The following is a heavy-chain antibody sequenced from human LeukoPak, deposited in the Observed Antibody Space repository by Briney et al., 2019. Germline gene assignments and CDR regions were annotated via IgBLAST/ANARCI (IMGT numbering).Heavy chain of an antibody. CDR1: GGTFSSYA. J-gene: IGHJ4*02. D-gene: IGHD3-10*01. Sequence: SVKVSCKASGGTFSSYAISWVRQAPGQGLEWMGGIIPIFGTANYAQKFQGGVTLTRDTSTSTLYMELSSLRSEDTAIYYCAREWGPGSSWYFDFWGQGTLVTVSS. CDR3: AREWGPGSSWYFDF. V-gene: IGHV1-69*05. CDR2: IIPIFGTA.